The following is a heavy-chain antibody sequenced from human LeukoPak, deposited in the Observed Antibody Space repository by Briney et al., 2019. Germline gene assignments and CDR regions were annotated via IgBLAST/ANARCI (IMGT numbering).Heavy chain of an antibody. J-gene: IGHJ4*02. Sequence: ASVKVSCKASGYTFTSYGISWVRQAPGQGLEWMGWISAYNGNTNYAQKFQGRVTMTEDTSTDTAYMELSSLRSEDTAVYYCAADSGWYRSFDYWGQGTLVTVSS. V-gene: IGHV1-18*01. D-gene: IGHD6-19*01. CDR3: AADSGWYRSFDY. CDR1: GYTFTSYG. CDR2: ISAYNGNT.